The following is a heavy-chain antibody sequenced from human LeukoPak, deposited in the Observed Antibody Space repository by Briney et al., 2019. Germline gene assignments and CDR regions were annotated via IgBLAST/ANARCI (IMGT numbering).Heavy chain of an antibody. Sequence: SVKVSCKASGGTFSSYAISWVRQAPGQWLEWMGRIIPILGIANYAQKFQGRVTITADKSTSTAYMELSSLRSEDTAVYYCAGASYYYDSSGYAPFGYWGQGTLVTVSS. D-gene: IGHD3-22*01. CDR2: IIPILGIA. J-gene: IGHJ4*02. V-gene: IGHV1-69*04. CDR1: GGTFSSYA. CDR3: AGASYYYDSSGYAPFGY.